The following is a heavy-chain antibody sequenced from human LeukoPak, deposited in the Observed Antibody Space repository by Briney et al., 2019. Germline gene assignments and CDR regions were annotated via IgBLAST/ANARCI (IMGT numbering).Heavy chain of an antibody. Sequence: PSETLSLPCTVSGGSISSSIYYWGWIRQPPGKGLEWIGNMYYSGSTYYNPSLKSRVTISVDTSKNQFSLKLSSVTAADTAVYYCARDYQGGYGDKTVDYWGQGTLVTVSS. CDR3: ARDYQGGYGDKTVDY. CDR1: GGSISSSIYY. V-gene: IGHV4-39*07. J-gene: IGHJ4*02. CDR2: MYYSGST. D-gene: IGHD5-18*01.